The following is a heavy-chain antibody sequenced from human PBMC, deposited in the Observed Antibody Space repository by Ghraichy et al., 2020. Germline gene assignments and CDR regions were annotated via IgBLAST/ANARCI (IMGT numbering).Heavy chain of an antibody. D-gene: IGHD4-17*01. Sequence: GGSLRLSCAASGLSFIDYYMSWIRQAPGKGLEWVSYISSSGNTIYYADSVKGRFTISRDNAKNSLYLLMNSLRAEDTAVYFCARVFHDYGDFGATFDYWGQGTLVTVSS. J-gene: IGHJ4*02. CDR3: ARVFHDYGDFGATFDY. V-gene: IGHV3-11*01. CDR2: ISSSGNTI. CDR1: GLSFIDYY.